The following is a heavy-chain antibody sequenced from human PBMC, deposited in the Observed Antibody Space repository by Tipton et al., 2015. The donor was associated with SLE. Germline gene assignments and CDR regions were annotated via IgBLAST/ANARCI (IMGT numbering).Heavy chain of an antibody. CDR3: ATQGSTYYFDY. V-gene: IGHV4-39*07. CDR2: IYHSGST. J-gene: IGHJ4*02. D-gene: IGHD2-2*01. CDR1: GGSISSSYYY. Sequence: LRLSCSVSGGSISSSYYYWGWIRQPPGKGLEWIGEIYHSGSTKYNPSLKSRVTISVDKSKNQFSLKVSSVTAADTAVYYCATQGSTYYFDYWGQGTLVTVSS.